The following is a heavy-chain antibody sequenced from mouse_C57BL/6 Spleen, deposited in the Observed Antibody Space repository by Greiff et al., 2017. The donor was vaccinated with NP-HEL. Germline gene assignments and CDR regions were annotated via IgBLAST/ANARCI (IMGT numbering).Heavy chain of an antibody. J-gene: IGHJ3*01. Sequence: QVQLQQSDAELVKPFVVGKIHGKVVRSTVPSTPRHFRPPVPSQVLEFILYIYPLAGSTKYNEKFKGKATLTADKSSSTAYMQLNSLTSEDSAVYFCARSRDLAWFAYWGQGTLVTVSA. CDR1: RSTVPSTP. V-gene: IGHV1-78*01. CDR2: IYPLAGST. CDR3: ARSRDLAWFAY.